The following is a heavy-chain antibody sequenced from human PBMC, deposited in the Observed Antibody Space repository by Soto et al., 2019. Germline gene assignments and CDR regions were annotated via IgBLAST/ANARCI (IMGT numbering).Heavy chain of an antibody. CDR2: INAGNGNT. CDR3: ARDPNDSSAYYHHYYYGMDV. CDR1: GYTFTSYG. D-gene: IGHD3-22*01. Sequence: QIQLMQSGAEVKKPGASVKVSCKASGYTFTSYGIHWVRQAPGQRLEWTGWINAGNGNTKYSEKFQGRVTITRDTSANTAYLELSSLRSEDTAVYYCARDPNDSSAYYHHYYYGMDVWGQGTTVTVSS. V-gene: IGHV1-3*01. J-gene: IGHJ6*02.